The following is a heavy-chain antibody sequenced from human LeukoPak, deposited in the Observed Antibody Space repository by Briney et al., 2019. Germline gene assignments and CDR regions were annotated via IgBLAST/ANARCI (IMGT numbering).Heavy chain of an antibody. Sequence: SVKVSCKASGGTFSSYAISWVRQAPGQGLEWMGRIIPILGIANYAQKFQGRVTITADKSTSTAYMELSSLRSEDTAVYYCGRPLGARGYDVVFNGMDVWGQGTTVTVSS. CDR1: GGTFSSYA. D-gene: IGHD5-12*01. J-gene: IGHJ6*02. CDR2: IIPILGIA. V-gene: IGHV1-69*04. CDR3: GRPLGARGYDVVFNGMDV.